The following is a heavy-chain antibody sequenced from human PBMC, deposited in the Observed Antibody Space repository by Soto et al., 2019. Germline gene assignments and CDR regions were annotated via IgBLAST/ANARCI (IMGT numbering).Heavy chain of an antibody. Sequence: QVQLVESGGGLVKPGGSLRLSCAASGFTLSDYYMSWIRQAPGKGLEWVSDISSSSTYTNYADSVKGRFTISRDNAKKSLYLQMNSLRADDPAVYYCAREDVDTTLVYFDYWGQGTLVTVSS. CDR3: AREDVDTTLVYFDY. CDR1: GFTLSDYY. V-gene: IGHV3-11*06. D-gene: IGHD5-18*01. J-gene: IGHJ4*02. CDR2: ISSSSTYT.